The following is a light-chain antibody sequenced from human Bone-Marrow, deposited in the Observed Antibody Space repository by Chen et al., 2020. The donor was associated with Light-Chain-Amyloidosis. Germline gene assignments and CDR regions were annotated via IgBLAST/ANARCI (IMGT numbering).Light chain of an antibody. CDR1: DLPTKY. CDR3: QSADSSGTYEVI. J-gene: IGLJ2*01. CDR2: RDT. Sequence: SYELTQPPSVSVSPGQTARITCSGDDLPTKYAYWYQQKPGQAPVLVIHRDTERPSGISERSSGSSSGTTATLTISGVQAEDEADYHCQSADSSGTYEVIFGGGTKLPVL. V-gene: IGLV3-25*03.